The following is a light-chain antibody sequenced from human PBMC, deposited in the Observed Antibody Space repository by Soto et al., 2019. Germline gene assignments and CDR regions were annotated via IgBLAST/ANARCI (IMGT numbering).Light chain of an antibody. CDR1: QASRSA. CDR3: LLDFGYFWA. Sequence: AIQLTQSPSSLSASVGDRVTITCRASQASRSALGWYQQKPGKVPKLLIYAASTLQSGVPSRFSGSGFGTDFTLTISRLQPEDFATYYCLLDFGYFWAFGQGTKVEIK. V-gene: IGKV1-6*01. CDR2: AAS. J-gene: IGKJ1*01.